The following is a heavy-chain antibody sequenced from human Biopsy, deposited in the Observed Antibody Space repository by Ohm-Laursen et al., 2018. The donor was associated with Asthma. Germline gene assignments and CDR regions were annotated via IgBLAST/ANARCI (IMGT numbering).Heavy chain of an antibody. CDR1: GFSFSNFA. V-gene: IGHV3-30*01. Sequence: SLRLSCSASGFSFSNFAIHWVRQAPGKGLEWVGVISKDASTQDYADSVKGRFTMARDNSKNTLDLQMNSLREEDTAVYYCVREGTDDAFDIWGQGTGVSVSS. CDR2: ISKDASTQ. J-gene: IGHJ3*02. CDR3: VREGTDDAFDI. D-gene: IGHD1-1*01.